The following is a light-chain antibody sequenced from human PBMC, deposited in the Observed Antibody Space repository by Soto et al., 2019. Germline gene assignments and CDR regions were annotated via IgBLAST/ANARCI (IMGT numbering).Light chain of an antibody. Sequence: QSVLTQPPSASGTPGQRVTISCSGSSSNIGSDFVYWYQQLPGTAPKLLIYHNYQRPSGVPDRFSGSKSGTSGSLAISDLRSEDEADYYCSAWDDSLRAYVFGAGTKVTVL. CDR1: SSNIGSDF. J-gene: IGLJ1*01. CDR3: SAWDDSLRAYV. V-gene: IGLV1-47*01. CDR2: HNY.